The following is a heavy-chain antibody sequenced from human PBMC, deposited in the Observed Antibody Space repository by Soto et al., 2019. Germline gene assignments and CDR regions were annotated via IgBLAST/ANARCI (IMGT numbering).Heavy chain of an antibody. D-gene: IGHD3-3*01. CDR2: IGGGGGST. J-gene: IGHJ4*02. CDR1: GFTFSSYA. CDR3: SQQGLKPKTNSGVLIRGPYVDN. V-gene: IGHV3-23*01. Sequence: GGSLRLSLAASGFTFSSYAMTWVRQAPGKVLEWVSSIGGGGGSTFYACSVKGRFIIPRDNSKNTLFMQMNSPRAEETAIYYCSQQGLKPKTNSGVLIRGPYVDNGGQGARVDISS.